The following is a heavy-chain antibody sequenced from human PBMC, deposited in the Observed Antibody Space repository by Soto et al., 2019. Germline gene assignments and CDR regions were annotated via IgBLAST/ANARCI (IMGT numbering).Heavy chain of an antibody. CDR2: ISYDGSTQ. J-gene: IGHJ6*02. CDR1: GFPFSSYG. Sequence: QVQLVESGGGVVQPARSLRLSCAASGFPFSSYGMHWVRQAPGKGLEWVAFISYDGSTQYYVDPVKGRFTISRDNSKNTLYLQMNSLRVEDTALYYCAKDRQGMDVWGQGTTVIVSS. V-gene: IGHV3-30*18. CDR3: AKDRQGMDV.